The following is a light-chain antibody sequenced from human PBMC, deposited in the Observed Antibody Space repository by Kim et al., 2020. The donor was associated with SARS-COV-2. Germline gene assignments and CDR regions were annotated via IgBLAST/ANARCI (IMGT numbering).Light chain of an antibody. J-gene: IGKJ3*01. V-gene: IGKV1-39*01. CDR1: QSISSY. Sequence: SVGDRVTITCRASQSISSYLNWYQQKPGKAPKLLIYAASSLQSGVPSRFSGSGSGTDFTLTISSLQPEDFATYYWQQSYSTPPVTFGPGTKVDIK. CDR3: QQSYSTPPVT. CDR2: AAS.